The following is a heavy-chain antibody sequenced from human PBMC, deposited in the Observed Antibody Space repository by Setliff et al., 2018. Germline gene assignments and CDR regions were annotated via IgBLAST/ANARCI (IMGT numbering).Heavy chain of an antibody. CDR1: GYTFTNYW. Sequence: PGESLKISCKGSGYTFTNYWIGWVRQMPGKGLEWMGIIYPGDSDTRYSPSFRGQVTISADKSISITYLQWSSLEASDTAMYYCARDSNYEGAYDFWGQGTLVTVSS. CDR3: ARDSNYEGAYDF. CDR2: IYPGDSDT. D-gene: IGHD4-4*01. J-gene: IGHJ4*02. V-gene: IGHV5-51*01.